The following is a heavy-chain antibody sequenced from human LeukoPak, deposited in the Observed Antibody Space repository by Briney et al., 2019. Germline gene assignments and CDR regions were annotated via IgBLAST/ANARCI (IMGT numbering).Heavy chain of an antibody. Sequence: GASVKVSCTASGYTFTGYYMHWVRQAPGQGLEWMGWINPNSGDTNYAQKFQGRVTMTRDTSISTAYMELSRLRSDDTAVYYCARGGYSGYDLVYWGQGTLVTVSS. D-gene: IGHD5-12*01. V-gene: IGHV1-2*02. CDR2: INPNSGDT. CDR3: ARGGYSGYDLVY. J-gene: IGHJ4*02. CDR1: GYTFTGYY.